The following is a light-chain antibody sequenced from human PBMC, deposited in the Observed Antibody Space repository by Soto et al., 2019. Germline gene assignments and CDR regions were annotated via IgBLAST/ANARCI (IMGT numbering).Light chain of an antibody. Sequence: EIVMTQSPATLSVSPGERATLSCRASQSVRGNLAWYQQKPGQAPRLLIYGVSTKASGIPARFSGSGSGTEFTLTISRLEPEDFAVYYCQQYGSSPPVTFGQGTKVDIK. J-gene: IGKJ1*01. V-gene: IGKV3-15*01. CDR1: QSVRGN. CDR3: QQYGSSPPVT. CDR2: GVS.